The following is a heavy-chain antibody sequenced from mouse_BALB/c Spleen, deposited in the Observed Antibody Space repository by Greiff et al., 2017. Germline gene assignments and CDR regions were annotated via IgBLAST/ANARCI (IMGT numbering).Heavy chain of an antibody. J-gene: IGHJ1*01. D-gene: IGHD1-1*01. CDR3: ARGDDYGSSYWYFDV. V-gene: IGHV7-1*02. CDR2: SRNKANDYTT. Sequence: EVMLVESGGGLVQPGGSLRLSCATSGFTFSDFYMEWVRQPPGKRLEWIAASRNKANDYTTEYSASVKGRFIVSRDTSQSILYLQMNALRAEDTAIYYCARGDDYGSSYWYFDVWGAGTTVTVSS. CDR1: GFTFSDFY.